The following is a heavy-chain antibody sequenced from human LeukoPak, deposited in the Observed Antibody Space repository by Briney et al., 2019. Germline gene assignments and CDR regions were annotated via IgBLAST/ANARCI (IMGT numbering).Heavy chain of an antibody. CDR3: ARDPPGYYYGSGSSIDY. Sequence: VASVKVSCKASGYTFTSYGISWVRQAPGQGLEWMGWISAYNGNTNYAQKLQGRVTMTTDTSTSTAYMELRSLRSDDTAVYYCARDPPGYYYGSGSSIDYWGQGTLVTVSS. CDR1: GYTFTSYG. V-gene: IGHV1-18*01. D-gene: IGHD3-10*01. J-gene: IGHJ4*02. CDR2: ISAYNGNT.